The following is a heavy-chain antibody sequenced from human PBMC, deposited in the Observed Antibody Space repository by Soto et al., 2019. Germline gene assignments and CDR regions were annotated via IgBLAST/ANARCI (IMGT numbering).Heavy chain of an antibody. Sequence: PSETLSLTCAVYGGSFSGYYWSWIRQPPGKGLEWIGEINHSGSTNYNPSLKSRVTISVDTSKNQFSLKLSSVTAADTAVYYCAKEGCSGGSCYSDGGWFDPWGQGTLVTVSS. D-gene: IGHD2-15*01. CDR2: INHSGST. CDR3: AKEGCSGGSCYSDGGWFDP. V-gene: IGHV4-34*01. CDR1: GGSFSGYY. J-gene: IGHJ5*02.